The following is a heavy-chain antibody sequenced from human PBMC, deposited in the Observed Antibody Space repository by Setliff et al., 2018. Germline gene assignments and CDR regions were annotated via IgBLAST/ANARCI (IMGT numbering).Heavy chain of an antibody. V-gene: IGHV4-4*07. Sequence: SETLSLTCTVSGNSISSDYWSWIRLPAGKGLEWIGRIYTSGNTNYNPSLKSRVTMSVXXXKKQFXLXXXXVTAADTAVYYCARGKSYYYYMDVWGRGTTVTVSS. CDR3: ARGKSYYYYMDV. CDR2: IYTSGNT. J-gene: IGHJ6*03. CDR1: GNSISSDY.